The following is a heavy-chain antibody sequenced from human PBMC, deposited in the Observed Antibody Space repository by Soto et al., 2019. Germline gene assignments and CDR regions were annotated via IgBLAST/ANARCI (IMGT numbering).Heavy chain of an antibody. CDR3: ARSRSGPYHFDSSGYQDDFDI. CDR2: INADNGNT. V-gene: IGHV1-3*01. D-gene: IGHD3-22*01. J-gene: IGHJ3*02. Sequence: GASVKVSCKASGDSFTGLAIQWVRQAPGQRLEWMGWINADNGNTKYSEKFQDRVTLMRDTSAYTAYLELNSLTSEDTAVYHCARSRSGPYHFDSSGYQDDFDIWGQGTMVTVSS. CDR1: GDSFTGLA.